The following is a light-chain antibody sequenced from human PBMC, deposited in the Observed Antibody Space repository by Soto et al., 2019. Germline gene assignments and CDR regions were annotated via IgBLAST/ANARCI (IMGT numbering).Light chain of an antibody. Sequence: QSVLTQPASVSGSPGQSITISCTATSSNVGSYKLVSWYQQHPGKAPKLMIFEVNKRPSGVSNRFSGSKSGNTASLTISGLKVEDEADYYCCSSGGSPTYVFGTGTKVTVL. CDR1: SSNVGSYKL. V-gene: IGLV2-23*02. CDR2: EVN. J-gene: IGLJ1*01. CDR3: CSSGGSPTYV.